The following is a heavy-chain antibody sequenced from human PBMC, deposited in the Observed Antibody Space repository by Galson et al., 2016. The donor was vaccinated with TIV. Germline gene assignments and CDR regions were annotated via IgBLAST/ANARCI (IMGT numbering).Heavy chain of an antibody. CDR1: GFTFSDYW. J-gene: IGHJ5*02. Sequence: SLRLSCAASGFTFSDYWMHWVRQAPGKGLEWVGLITNIASGGTTGYAASVKGRFTISRDDSKSVAYLQMNSLKTEDTALYYCTRGSLEPWGQGTLVSVSS. CDR2: ITNIASGGTT. D-gene: IGHD1-1*01. V-gene: IGHV3-49*04. CDR3: TRGSLEP.